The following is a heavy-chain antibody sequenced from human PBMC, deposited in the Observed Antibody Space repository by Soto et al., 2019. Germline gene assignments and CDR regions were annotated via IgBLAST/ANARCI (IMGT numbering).Heavy chain of an antibody. CDR2: IYYSGST. CDR1: GGSISGYY. J-gene: IGHJ4*02. D-gene: IGHD2-15*01. V-gene: IGHV4-59*01. Sequence: SETLSLTCTVAGGSISGYYWSWIRQPPGKGLEWIGYIYYSGSTNYNPSLKSRVTISVDTSKNQFSLKLSSVTAADTAVYYCARRSREGGGSFYSHWGPGTLVTVSS. CDR3: ARRSREGGGSFYSH.